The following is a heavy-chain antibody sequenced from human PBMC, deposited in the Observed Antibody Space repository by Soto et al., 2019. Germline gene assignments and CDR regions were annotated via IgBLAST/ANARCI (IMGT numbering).Heavy chain of an antibody. CDR1: RCSLINYA. V-gene: IGHV3-23*01. D-gene: IGHD6-13*01. CDR3: AKDRGTWYGNWFDP. J-gene: IGHJ5*02. Sequence: WRSLRLSCAASRCSLINYARSCLRQAPGKGLEWVSAISGSGGSTYYAYSVKGRFTISRDNSKNTLYLQMSSLRAEDTAVYYCAKDRGTWYGNWFDPWDQGTLVTVYS. CDR2: ISGSGGST.